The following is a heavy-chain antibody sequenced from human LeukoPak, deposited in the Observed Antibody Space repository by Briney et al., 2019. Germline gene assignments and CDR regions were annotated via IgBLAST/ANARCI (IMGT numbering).Heavy chain of an antibody. V-gene: IGHV4-4*09. CDR1: RGSISGSIRSYY. D-gene: IGHD3-16*01. J-gene: IGHJ4*02. CDR3: ARRRGRTFYFDY. CDR2: ISSSGSV. Sequence: SETLSLTCTVSRGSISGSIRSYYWSWLRQPPGKGLEWIGYISSSGSVNDNPSLRSRVTISVDTSKNQFFLSLSSVSAADTAVYYCARRRGRTFYFDYWGQGTLVTVSS.